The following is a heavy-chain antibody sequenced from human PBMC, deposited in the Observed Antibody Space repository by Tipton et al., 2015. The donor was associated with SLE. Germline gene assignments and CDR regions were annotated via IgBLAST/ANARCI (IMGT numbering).Heavy chain of an antibody. CDR3: ARVRVGSFDY. D-gene: IGHD3-10*01. Sequence: SLRLSCAASGFTVRSNYMSWVRQAPGKGLEWVSVIYSGGSTYYADSVKGRFTISRDNSKNTLYLQMNSLRAEDTAVYYCARVRVGSFDYWGQGTLVTVSS. CDR2: IYSGGST. V-gene: IGHV3-53*01. J-gene: IGHJ4*02. CDR1: GFTVRSNY.